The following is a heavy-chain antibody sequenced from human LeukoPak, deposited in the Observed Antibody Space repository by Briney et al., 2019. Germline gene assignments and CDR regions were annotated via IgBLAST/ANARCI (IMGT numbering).Heavy chain of an antibody. CDR1: GYTFTGYY. Sequence: ASVKVSCKASGYTFTGYYMHWVRQAPGQGLEWMGWINPNSGGTNYAQKFQGRVTMTRDTSISTAYMELSRLRSDDTAVYYCARGPRTTYSSNYGDFLHPTTRNWFDPWGQGTLVTVSS. CDR3: ARGPRTTYSSNYGDFLHPTTRNWFDP. D-gene: IGHD4-17*01. V-gene: IGHV1-2*02. J-gene: IGHJ5*02. CDR2: INPNSGGT.